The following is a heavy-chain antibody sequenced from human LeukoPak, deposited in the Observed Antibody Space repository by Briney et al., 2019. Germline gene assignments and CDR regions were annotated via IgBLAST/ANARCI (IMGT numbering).Heavy chain of an antibody. CDR3: ARERVVTAIYWYFDL. Sequence: ASVTVSFKASGYTFTIYGISWVRQAPGQGREGMGWISAYNGNTNYAQKLQGRVTMTTDTSTSTAYMELRSLRSDDTAVYYCARERVVTAIYWYFDLWGRGTLVTVSS. CDR2: ISAYNGNT. J-gene: IGHJ2*01. V-gene: IGHV1-18*01. CDR1: GYTFTIYG. D-gene: IGHD2-21*02.